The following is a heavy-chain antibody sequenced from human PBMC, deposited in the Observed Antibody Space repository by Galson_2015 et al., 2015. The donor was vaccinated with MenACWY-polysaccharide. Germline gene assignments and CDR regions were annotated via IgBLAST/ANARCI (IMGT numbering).Heavy chain of an antibody. CDR3: ARENLRYGSPAEIDW. CDR1: GFAFSSYS. D-gene: IGHD3-10*01. J-gene: IGHJ4*02. CDR2: SSSTSSTI. V-gene: IGHV3-48*01. Sequence: SLRLSCAASGFAFSSYSMNWVRRAPGKGLEWVSYSSSTSSTIYYADSVKGRFTISRDNAKNSLYLQMNSLRAEDTAVYYCARENLRYGSPAEIDWWGQGTLVTVSS.